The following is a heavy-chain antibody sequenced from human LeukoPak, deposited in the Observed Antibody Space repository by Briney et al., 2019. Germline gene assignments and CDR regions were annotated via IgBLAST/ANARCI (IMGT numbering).Heavy chain of an antibody. CDR3: ARDNYYGSGSFYKRAYYFDY. V-gene: IGHV3-7*01. CDR2: IKQDGSEE. CDR1: GFTFSNYW. J-gene: IGHJ4*02. Sequence: GGSLRLSCVVSGFTFSNYWVSWVRQAPGKRLEWVANIKQDGSEEHYVDSVKGRFTISRDNAKNSLYLQMNSLGAEDTAVYYCARDNYYGSGSFYKRAYYFDYWGQGTLVTVSS. D-gene: IGHD3-10*01.